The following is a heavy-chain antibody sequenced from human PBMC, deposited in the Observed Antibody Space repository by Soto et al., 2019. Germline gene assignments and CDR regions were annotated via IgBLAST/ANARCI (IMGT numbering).Heavy chain of an antibody. CDR2: IKFDGSST. V-gene: IGHV3-74*01. CDR3: ARGAKNIYAMDV. Sequence: EVQLVESGGGLVQPGGSLRLSCAASGFAFSTYWMHWVRQAPGKGLLWVARIKFDGSSTYSADSVKGRFTISRDDATNTLYLQMNGLRVDDTAVYYCARGAKNIYAMDVWGQGTTVTVSS. CDR1: GFAFSTYW. J-gene: IGHJ6*02.